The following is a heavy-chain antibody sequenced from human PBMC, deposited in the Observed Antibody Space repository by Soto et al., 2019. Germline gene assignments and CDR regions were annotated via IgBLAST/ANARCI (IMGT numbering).Heavy chain of an antibody. CDR3: ARRGPIAGLFDH. Sequence: SETLSLTCTVSGGSIRSGGYYWSWIRQQPGKGLEWIGYISYSGTTYYNPSLESRVTISADTSKNQFSLKLTSVTAADTAVYYCARRGPIAGLFDHWGQGTLVTVSS. V-gene: IGHV4-31*03. J-gene: IGHJ4*02. D-gene: IGHD6-13*01. CDR1: GGSIRSGGYY. CDR2: ISYSGTT.